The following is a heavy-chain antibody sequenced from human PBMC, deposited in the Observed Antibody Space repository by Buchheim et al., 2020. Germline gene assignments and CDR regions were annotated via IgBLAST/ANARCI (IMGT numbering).Heavy chain of an antibody. Sequence: QVHLVESGGGVVQPGRSLRLSCAASEFTFSSYAIHWVRQAPGKGLEWVAVISYDGSHKFYADSVKGRFTISRDNSKSTLYLQMSSLRDEDTAVYYCARDQRRQQLASSGYYFYYGMDVWGQGTT. D-gene: IGHD6-13*01. CDR3: ARDQRRQQLASSGYYFYYGMDV. CDR1: EFTFSSYA. V-gene: IGHV3-30*04. CDR2: ISYDGSHK. J-gene: IGHJ6*02.